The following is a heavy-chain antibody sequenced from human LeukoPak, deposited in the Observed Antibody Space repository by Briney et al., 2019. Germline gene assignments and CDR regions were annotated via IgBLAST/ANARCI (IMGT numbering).Heavy chain of an antibody. CDR2: ISGSGGST. CDR3: AKVIVGATYYFDY. Sequence: WGSLRLSCAASGFTFSSYAMSWVRQAPGKGLEWVSAISGSGGSTYYADSVKGRFTISRDNSKNTLYLQMNSLRAEDTAVYYCAKVIVGATYYFDYWGQGTLVTVSS. J-gene: IGHJ4*02. V-gene: IGHV3-23*01. D-gene: IGHD1-26*01. CDR1: GFTFSSYA.